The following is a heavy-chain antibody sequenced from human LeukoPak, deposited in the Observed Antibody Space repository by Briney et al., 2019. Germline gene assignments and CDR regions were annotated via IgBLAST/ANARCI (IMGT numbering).Heavy chain of an antibody. CDR2: IGPTGSDR. D-gene: IGHD1-14*01. Sequence: KPGGSLRLSCTASGLTFSTSGFNWVRQAAGEGLEWVASIGPTGSDRYHADSIKGRFTISRDNANNFLYLQMNSLRAEDTAVYYCATETNGRHYDYWGQGTLLTVSS. CDR1: GLTFSTSG. V-gene: IGHV3-21*06. J-gene: IGHJ4*02. CDR3: ATETNGRHYDY.